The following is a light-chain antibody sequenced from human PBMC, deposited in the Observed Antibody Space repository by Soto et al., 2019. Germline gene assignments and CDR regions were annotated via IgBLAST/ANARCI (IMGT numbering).Light chain of an antibody. CDR2: CAS. J-gene: IGKJ1*01. V-gene: IGKV3-20*01. CDR1: QSVDTY. Sequence: EIVMTQSPATLSVSPGDGANLPCRASQSVDTYLAWYQQKPGQAPRLLINCASSRATGIPDMFSGSGSGTDFTLTISRLEPEDFAVYYCHQYSSSTKTFGQGTKVDIK. CDR3: HQYSSSTKT.